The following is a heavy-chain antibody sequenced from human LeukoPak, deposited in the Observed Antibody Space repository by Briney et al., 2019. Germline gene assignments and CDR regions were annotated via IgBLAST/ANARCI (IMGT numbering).Heavy chain of an antibody. CDR1: GGTFSSYA. CDR2: IIPFFGTA. D-gene: IGHD3-3*01. Sequence: VASVTVSCKASGGTFSSYAISWVRQARGQGVEGMGGIIPFFGTAIYPQKFPLRVTITTDESTRTAYLELSSLRSEDTAVYYCARERDFWSGYHQIDWFDPWGQGTLVTVSS. V-gene: IGHV1-69*05. J-gene: IGHJ5*02. CDR3: ARERDFWSGYHQIDWFDP.